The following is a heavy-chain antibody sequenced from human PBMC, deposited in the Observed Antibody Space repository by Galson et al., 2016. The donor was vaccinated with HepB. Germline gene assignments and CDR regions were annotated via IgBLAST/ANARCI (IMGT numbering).Heavy chain of an antibody. V-gene: IGHV5-51*01. Sequence: QSGAEVKRPGESLKISCKGPGDSFTSYWLGWVRQMPGKGLEYIGIIYPADFITRYSPSFQGQVTISADTSIMTAYLQWSSLKASDTAIYYCARVVSNLGHYFDFWGQGTWSPSP. J-gene: IGHJ4*02. CDR2: IYPADFIT. CDR1: GDSFTSYW. CDR3: ARVVSNLGHYFDF. D-gene: IGHD7-27*01.